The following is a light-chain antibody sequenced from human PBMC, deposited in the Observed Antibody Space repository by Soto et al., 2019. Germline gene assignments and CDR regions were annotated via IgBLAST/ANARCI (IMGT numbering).Light chain of an antibody. V-gene: IGLV2-11*01. CDR2: DVS. CDR1: SSDVGGYNH. CDR3: CSYAGSSAYV. J-gene: IGLJ1*01. Sequence: QSVPTQPRSVSGSPGQSVTISCTGTSSDVGGYNHVSWYQQNPGEAPKVMIFDVSKRPSGVPDRFSGSKSDNTASLTISGLQAEDEADYYCCSYAGSSAYVFGAGTRSPS.